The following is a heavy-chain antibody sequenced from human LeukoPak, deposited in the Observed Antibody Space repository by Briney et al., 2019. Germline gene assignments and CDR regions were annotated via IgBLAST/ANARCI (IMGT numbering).Heavy chain of an antibody. V-gene: IGHV4-59*01. J-gene: IGHJ6*03. CDR1: GGSISSYY. Sequence: SETLSLTSTVSGGSISSYYWSWIRQPPGKGLEWIGYIYYTGSTNYNPTLKSRVTISIDTSKNQFSLKLTSVTAADTAVYYCARDSSSSSHYYYYYMDVWGKGTTVTVSS. CDR3: ARDSSSSSHYYYYYMDV. D-gene: IGHD6-6*01. CDR2: IYYTGST.